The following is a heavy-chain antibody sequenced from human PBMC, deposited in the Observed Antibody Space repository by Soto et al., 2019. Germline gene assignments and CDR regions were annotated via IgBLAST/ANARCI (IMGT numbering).Heavy chain of an antibody. CDR1: GFSLSTSGVG. J-gene: IGHJ3*01. CDR3: APTDYYDNSHDFDF. D-gene: IGHD3-16*01. CDR2: IYCDDDK. V-gene: IGHV2-5*02. Sequence: QITLKESGPTLVKPTQTLTLTCTFSGFSLSTSGVGVGWIRQPPGKALEWLALIYCDDDKRDSPYLESRVTIAKDTSKNQVVLKMTIMEPMDTATSYCAPTDYYDNSHDFDFWGQGIMVTVSS.